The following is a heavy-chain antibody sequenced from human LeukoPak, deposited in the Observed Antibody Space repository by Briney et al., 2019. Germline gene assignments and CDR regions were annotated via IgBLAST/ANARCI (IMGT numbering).Heavy chain of an antibody. CDR1: GYTFTGYY. Sequence: ASVKVSCKASGYTFTGYYMHWVRQAPGQGLEWMGWINPNSGGTNYAQKFQGRVTMTRDTSISTAYMELSRLRSDDTAVYYRAREKPSITMVRGDIFDYWGQGTLVTVSS. CDR3: AREKPSITMVRGDIFDY. V-gene: IGHV1-2*02. J-gene: IGHJ4*02. D-gene: IGHD3-10*01. CDR2: INPNSGGT.